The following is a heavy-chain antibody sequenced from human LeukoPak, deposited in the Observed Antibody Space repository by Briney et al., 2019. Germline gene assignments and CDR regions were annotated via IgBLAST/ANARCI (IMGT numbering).Heavy chain of an antibody. D-gene: IGHD4-17*01. CDR3: AREMRYYGDYVGYFDY. J-gene: IGHJ4*02. CDR2: IYYSGST. CDR1: GGSISSGGYY. Sequence: PSQTLSLTCTVSGGSISSGGYYWSWIRQHPGKGLEWIGYIYYSGSTYYNPSLKSRVTISVDTSKNQFSLKLSSVTAADTAVYYCAREMRYYGDYVGYFDYWGLGTLVTVSS. V-gene: IGHV4-31*03.